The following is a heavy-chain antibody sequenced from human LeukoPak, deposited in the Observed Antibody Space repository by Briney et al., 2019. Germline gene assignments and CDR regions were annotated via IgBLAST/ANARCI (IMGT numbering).Heavy chain of an antibody. V-gene: IGHV4-39*01. D-gene: IGHD3-10*01. CDR1: GGSISSSSYY. Sequence: PSETLSLTCTVSGGSISSSSYYWGWIRQPPGKGLEWIGSIYYSGSTYYNPSLKSRVTISVDTSKNQFSLKLSSVTAADTAVYYCARQIRYYGSGSLCWFDPWGQGTLVTVSS. J-gene: IGHJ5*02. CDR2: IYYSGST. CDR3: ARQIRYYGSGSLCWFDP.